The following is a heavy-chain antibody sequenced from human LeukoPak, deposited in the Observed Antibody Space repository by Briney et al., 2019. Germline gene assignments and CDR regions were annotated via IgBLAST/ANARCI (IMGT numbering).Heavy chain of an antibody. V-gene: IGHV1-18*01. CDR3: ARGLGNYPEIPLDY. CDR1: GYTFTSYG. D-gene: IGHD3-16*02. CDR2: ISAYNGNT. J-gene: IGHJ4*02. Sequence: ASVKVSFKASGYTFTSYGISWVRQAPGQGLEWMGWISAYNGNTNYPQKLQGRVTMTTDTSTSTAYMELRSPRSDDTAVFYCARGLGNYPEIPLDYWGQGTLVTVSS.